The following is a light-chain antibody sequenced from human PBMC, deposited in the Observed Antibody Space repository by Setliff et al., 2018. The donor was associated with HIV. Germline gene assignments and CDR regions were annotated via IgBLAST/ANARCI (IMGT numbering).Light chain of an antibody. CDR1: SSDVGGYNY. CDR3: SSYAGSYTYI. Sequence: QSALTQPRSVSGSPGQSVTISCTGTSSDVGGYNYVSWYQQHPGKAPKLMIYDVSKRPSGVPDRFPGSKSGNTASLTISGLQAEDEADYYCSSYAGSYTYIFGSGTKVTVL. J-gene: IGLJ1*01. CDR2: DVS. V-gene: IGLV2-11*01.